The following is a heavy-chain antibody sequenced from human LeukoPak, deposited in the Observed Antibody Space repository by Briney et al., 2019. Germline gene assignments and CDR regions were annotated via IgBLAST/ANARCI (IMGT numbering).Heavy chain of an antibody. Sequence: SVKVSRKASGGTFSSYAISWVRQAPGQGLEWMGGIIPIFGTANYAQKFQGRVTITADESTSTAYMELSSLRSEDTAVYYCARDRYSSGWYVGGYFDYWGQGTLVTVSS. CDR1: GGTFSSYA. J-gene: IGHJ4*02. CDR3: ARDRYSSGWYVGGYFDY. D-gene: IGHD6-19*01. CDR2: IIPIFGTA. V-gene: IGHV1-69*13.